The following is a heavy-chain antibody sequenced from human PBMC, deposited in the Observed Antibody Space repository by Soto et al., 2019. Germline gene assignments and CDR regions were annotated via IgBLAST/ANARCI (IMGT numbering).Heavy chain of an antibody. D-gene: IGHD3-10*01. Sequence: GASVKVSYKASGYTFTSYGLSWVRQAAGQGLEWMGWISAYNGNTNYAQKLQGRVTMTTDTSTSPAYMELRSLRSDDTAVYYCARDFGDYYGSGSYYNYGMDVWGQGTTVTVSS. V-gene: IGHV1-18*01. J-gene: IGHJ6*02. CDR3: ARDFGDYYGSGSYYNYGMDV. CDR2: ISAYNGNT. CDR1: GYTFTSYG.